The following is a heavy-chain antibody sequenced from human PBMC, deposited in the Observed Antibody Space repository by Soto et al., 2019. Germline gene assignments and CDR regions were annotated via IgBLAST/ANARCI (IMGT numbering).Heavy chain of an antibody. V-gene: IGHV3-11*01. J-gene: IGHJ4*02. CDR2: ISSREVTV. CDR1: GFTFSNYY. CDR3: ARVSASGWHVNGRDYFDS. Sequence: QVQLVESGGGFVRPGGSLRLSCAASGFTFSNYYMTWIRQAPGKGLECLSYISSREVTVYYADSVKGRFTISRDNTKNSRYLQMTALRDEDTAVYYCARVSASGWHVNGRDYFDSWGQGTLVTVSS. D-gene: IGHD6-19*01.